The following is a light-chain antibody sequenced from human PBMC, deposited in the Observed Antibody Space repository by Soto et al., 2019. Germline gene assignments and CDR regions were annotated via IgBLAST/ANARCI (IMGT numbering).Light chain of an antibody. V-gene: IGLV2-14*01. J-gene: IGLJ1*01. CDR3: SSYTSSSTYV. Sequence: SALTQPASVSGSPGQSITISCTGTSSDVGDYNYVSWYQQHPGKAPKLMIFDVSNRPSGVSNRFSGSKSGNTASLTISGLQAEDEAEYYCSSYTSSSTYVFGTGTKLTVL. CDR2: DVS. CDR1: SSDVGDYNY.